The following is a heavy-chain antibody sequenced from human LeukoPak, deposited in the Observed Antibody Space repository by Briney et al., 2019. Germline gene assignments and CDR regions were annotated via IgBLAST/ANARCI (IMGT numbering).Heavy chain of an antibody. V-gene: IGHV3-23*01. CDR3: AKHYDSSGYYYRRGMDV. D-gene: IGHD3-22*01. J-gene: IGHJ6*02. Sequence: GGSLRLSCAASALTLSSHAMSWVRQAPGEGLEWVSAISGSGGSTYYADSVKGRFTISRDNSKNTLYLQMNSLRAEDTAVYYCAKHYDSSGYYYRRGMDVWGQGTTVTVSS. CDR2: ISGSGGST. CDR1: ALTLSSHA.